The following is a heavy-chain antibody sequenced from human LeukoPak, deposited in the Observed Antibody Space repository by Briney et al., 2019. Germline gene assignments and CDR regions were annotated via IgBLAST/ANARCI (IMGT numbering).Heavy chain of an antibody. V-gene: IGHV1-46*01. Sequence: ASVKVSCKASGYTFTNYWIHWVRQAPGQGLEWMGIINPSGGSTSYAQKFQGRVTMTRDTSTSTVYMELSSLRSEDTAVYYCARDSCTVTTTGEGSYGMDVWGQGTTVTVSS. D-gene: IGHD4-11*01. J-gene: IGHJ6*02. CDR3: ARDSCTVTTTGEGSYGMDV. CDR2: INPSGGST. CDR1: GYTFTNYW.